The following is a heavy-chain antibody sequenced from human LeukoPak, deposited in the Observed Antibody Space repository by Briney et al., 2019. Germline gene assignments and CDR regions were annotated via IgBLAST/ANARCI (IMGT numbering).Heavy chain of an antibody. V-gene: IGHV3-30*04. CDR1: EFTFSSFA. D-gene: IGHD5-24*01. CDR3: AGRRDSADY. Sequence: GGTLRLSCAASEFTFSSFAMSWVRQAPGKGLEWVAIISFDGSNKYYADSVRGRFTISRDNSKNTLYLQMNSLRAEDTAVYYCAGRRDSADYWGQGTLVTVSS. CDR2: ISFDGSNK. J-gene: IGHJ4*02.